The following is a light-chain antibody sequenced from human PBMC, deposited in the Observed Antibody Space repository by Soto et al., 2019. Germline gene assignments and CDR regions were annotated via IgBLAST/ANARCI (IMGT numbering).Light chain of an antibody. J-gene: IGKJ4*01. Sequence: DIQMTQSPSSLSASVGDRVTITCLASQSISSYLNWYQQKPGKAPKLLIYAASSLQSGVPSRFSGSGSGTDFTLTISSLQPEDFATYYCQQSYSIFGGGTKVEIK. CDR3: QQSYSI. CDR2: AAS. CDR1: QSISSY. V-gene: IGKV1-39*01.